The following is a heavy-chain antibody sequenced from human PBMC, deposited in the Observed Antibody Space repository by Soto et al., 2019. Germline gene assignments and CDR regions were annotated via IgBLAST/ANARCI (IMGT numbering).Heavy chain of an antibody. CDR2: ISAYNGNT. D-gene: IGHD6-13*01. CDR3: AREVYSSSWPVHYYYGMDV. V-gene: IGHV1-18*01. J-gene: IGHJ6*02. CDR1: GYTFTSYG. Sequence: GASVKVSCKTSGYTFTSYGISWVRQAPGQGLEWMGWISAYNGNTNYAQKLQGRVTMTTDTSTSTAYMELRSLRSDDTAVYYCAREVYSSSWPVHYYYGMDVWGQGTTVTSP.